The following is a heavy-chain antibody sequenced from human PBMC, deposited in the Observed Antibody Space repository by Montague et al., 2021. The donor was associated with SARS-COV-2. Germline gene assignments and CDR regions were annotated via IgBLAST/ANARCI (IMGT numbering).Heavy chain of an antibody. CDR2: VYSSGTT. CDR3: ATLTQSNGDF. V-gene: IGHV4-4*08. J-gene: IGHJ4*02. D-gene: IGHD4/OR15-4a*01. CDR1: GDSINSYH. Sequence: SETLSLTCTVSGDSINSYHWCWIRQPPGKRLEWLGYVYSSGTTNCNPSLNSRIAISVDTSKNQFSLRLDSVTAADTAIYYCATLTQSNGDFWGQGALVTV.